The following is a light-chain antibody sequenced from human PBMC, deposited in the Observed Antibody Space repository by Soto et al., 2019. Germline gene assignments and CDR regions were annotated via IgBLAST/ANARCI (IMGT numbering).Light chain of an antibody. J-gene: IGKJ1*01. Sequence: EIVLTQSPATLSLFPGERATLSCRASQNVANYLDWYQQTPGEAPSLLIYESSNRATGIAGRFSGSGSGTDFTLTIGSLQPADFAVYYCQQRSNWPQTFXKGAKVDI. CDR1: QNVANY. CDR3: QQRSNWPQT. CDR2: ESS. V-gene: IGKV3-11*01.